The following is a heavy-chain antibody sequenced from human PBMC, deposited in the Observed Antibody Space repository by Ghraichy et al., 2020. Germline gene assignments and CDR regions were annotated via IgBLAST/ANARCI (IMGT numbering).Heavy chain of an antibody. Sequence: GGSLRLSCAASGFSFVNYAMIWVRPAPGRGLEYVSVISSSGGDTYYADSVKGRFTISRDTSKNTLFLQMNSLRAEDTAVYYCAKDKGAGRGFDVWGQGTTVTVSS. CDR2: ISSSGGDT. D-gene: IGHD5-24*01. CDR1: GFSFVNYA. V-gene: IGHV3-23*01. J-gene: IGHJ6*02. CDR3: AKDKGAGRGFDV.